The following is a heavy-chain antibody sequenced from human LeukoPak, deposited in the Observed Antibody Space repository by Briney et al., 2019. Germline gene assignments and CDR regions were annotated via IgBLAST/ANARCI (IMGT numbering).Heavy chain of an antibody. V-gene: IGHV3-20*04. Sequence: GESLRLSCAASGFTFDDYAMNWVRQVPGRGLEWVSGINWNGRITEYADSVKDRFTISRQNTKNSLYLYMNNLGGEDTALYFCARGLVQLWLRDTYYYMDVWGKGTTVTVSS. J-gene: IGHJ6*03. D-gene: IGHD5-18*01. CDR2: INWNGRIT. CDR1: GFTFDDYA. CDR3: ARGLVQLWLRDTYYYMDV.